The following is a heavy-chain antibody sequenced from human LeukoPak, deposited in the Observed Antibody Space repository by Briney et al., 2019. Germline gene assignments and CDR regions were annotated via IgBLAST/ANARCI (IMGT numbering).Heavy chain of an antibody. J-gene: IGHJ4*02. Sequence: PGGSLRLSCAASGFTFSSYVMHWVRQAPGKGLEWVAIISYDGSNEYYADSVKGRFTISRDNSKNTLYLQMNSLRAADTAVYYCATPSGDCSGGSCYWVYFDYWGQGTLVTVSS. CDR1: GFTFSSYV. CDR3: ATPSGDCSGGSCYWVYFDY. CDR2: ISYDGSNE. D-gene: IGHD2-15*01. V-gene: IGHV3-30*04.